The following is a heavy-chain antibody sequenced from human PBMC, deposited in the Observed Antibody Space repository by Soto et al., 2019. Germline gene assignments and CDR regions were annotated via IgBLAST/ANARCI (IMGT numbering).Heavy chain of an antibody. V-gene: IGHV3-30-3*01. CDR1: GFTFSSYA. J-gene: IGHJ4*02. CDR3: ARELGGYSSSEGDY. D-gene: IGHD6-13*01. Sequence: QVQLVESGGGVVQPGRSLRLSCAASGFTFSSYAMHWVRQAPGKGLEWVAVISYDGSNKYYADSVKGRFTISRHNSKNTLYLQRNSLRAEDTAVYYCARELGGYSSSEGDYWGQGTLVTVSS. CDR2: ISYDGSNK.